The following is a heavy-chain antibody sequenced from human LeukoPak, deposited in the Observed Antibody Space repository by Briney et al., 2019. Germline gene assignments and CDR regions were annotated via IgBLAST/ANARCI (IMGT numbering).Heavy chain of an antibody. CDR3: ARDSRDSRPTYFDY. V-gene: IGHV3-30*15. CDR2: ISYDGSNK. J-gene: IGHJ4*02. CDR1: GFTFSSYA. Sequence: PGGSLRLSCAASGFTFSSYAMHWVRQAPGKGLEWVAVISYDGSNKYYADSVKGRFTISRDNSKNTLYLQRSSLRAEDTAVYYCARDSRDSRPTYFDYWGQGTLVTVSS. D-gene: IGHD6-13*01.